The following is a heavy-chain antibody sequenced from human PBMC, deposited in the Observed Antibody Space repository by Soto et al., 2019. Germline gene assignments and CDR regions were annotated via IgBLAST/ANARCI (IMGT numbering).Heavy chain of an antibody. J-gene: IGHJ4*02. D-gene: IGHD3-16*01. V-gene: IGHV3-23*01. Sequence: EVQLLESGGGLVQPGGSLRLSCADSGFTFSSYAMSWVRQAPGKGLAWVSGISVSGGSTYYAESVKGRFTISRDHYKNTLYLQMNSLRAEDKAVYYCASNTRYDPPDYWGQGTLVTVSS. CDR3: ASNTRYDPPDY. CDR2: ISVSGGST. CDR1: GFTFSSYA.